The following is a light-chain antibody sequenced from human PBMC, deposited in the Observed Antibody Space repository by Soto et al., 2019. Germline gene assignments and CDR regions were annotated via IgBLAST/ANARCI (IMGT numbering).Light chain of an antibody. CDR1: QSVDSAF. Sequence: EIVLTQSPGSLSLSLGERATLSCRASQSVDSAFFAWYQQKPGQPPRLLMYGASRRATGIPDRFSGNGSGTDFTLTISRLEPEDFAVYYCQQYASSLTFDQGTKVEI. CDR3: QQYASSLT. J-gene: IGKJ1*01. V-gene: IGKV3-20*01. CDR2: GAS.